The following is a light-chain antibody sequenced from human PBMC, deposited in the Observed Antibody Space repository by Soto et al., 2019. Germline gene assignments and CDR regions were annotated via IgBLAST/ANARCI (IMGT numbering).Light chain of an antibody. CDR2: RAS. V-gene: IGKV3-20*01. CDR1: QSVSSAL. J-gene: IGKJ4*01. CDR3: QQYESSPLT. Sequence: EIVLTQSPDTLSLSPGERATLSCRASQSVSSALLAWYQQKPGQAPRLLIYRASTRATGIPDRFTGSGSGTDFTLPISRLEPEDFAVYYCQQYESSPLTFGGGTKVEL.